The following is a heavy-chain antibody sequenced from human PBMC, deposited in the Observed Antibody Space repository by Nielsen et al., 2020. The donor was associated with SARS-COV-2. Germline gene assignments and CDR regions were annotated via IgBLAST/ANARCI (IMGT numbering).Heavy chain of an antibody. V-gene: IGHV3-30*18. D-gene: IGHD3-10*01. CDR3: AKSNLLFWFGESRQLDY. CDR2: ISYEGSIK. CDR1: GFNFNNFG. Sequence: GESLKISCAASGFNFNNFGMHWVRQAPGKGLEWVAVISYEGSIKFYSDSVKGRFTISRDNSKNTLYLQMNSLRSEDAATYFCAKSNLLFWFGESRQLDYWGRGTLVAVSS. J-gene: IGHJ4*02.